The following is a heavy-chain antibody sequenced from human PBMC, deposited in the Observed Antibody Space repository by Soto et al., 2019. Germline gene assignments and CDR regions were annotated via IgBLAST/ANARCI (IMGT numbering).Heavy chain of an antibody. CDR1: GGSFSGYY. CDR2: INHSGST. J-gene: IGHJ6*02. D-gene: IGHD3-10*01. V-gene: IGHV4-34*01. CDR3: ARSRRVWTNSGSYYGYYYYGMDV. Sequence: QVQLQQWGAGLLTPSETLSLTCAVYGGSFSGYYWSWIRPAPGKGLEWIGEINHSGSTNYNPSLKSGVPLSVDTSKNQFSLKLSAVTAADPAVYDCARSRRVWTNSGSYYGYYYYGMDVWRQGTTVTVCS.